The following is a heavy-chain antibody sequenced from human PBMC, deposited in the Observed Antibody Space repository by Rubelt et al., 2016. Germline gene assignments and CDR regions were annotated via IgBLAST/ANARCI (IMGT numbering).Heavy chain of an antibody. V-gene: IGHV3-7*01. D-gene: IGHD1-26*01. CDR3: ARGMGWELLHYFDY. J-gene: IGHJ4*02. Sequence: EVQLVESGGGLVQPGGSLRLSCAASGFTFSSYWMSWVRQAPGKGLEWVANIKQDGSEKYYVDSVKGRFTISRDNAKNSLYLQMNSLRAEDTAVYDCARGMGWELLHYFDYWGQGTLVTVSS. CDR1: GFTFSSYW. CDR2: IKQDGSEK.